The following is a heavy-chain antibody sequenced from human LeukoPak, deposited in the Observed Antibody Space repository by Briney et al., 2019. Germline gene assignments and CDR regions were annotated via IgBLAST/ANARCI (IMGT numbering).Heavy chain of an antibody. CDR2: MNPNSGNT. Sequence: GASVKVSCKASGGTFSSYAISWVRQAPGQGLEWMGWMNPNSGNTGYAQKFQGRVTMTRNTSISTAYMELSSLRSEDTAVYYCARGSVLLWFGELPTRFDYWGQGTLVTVSS. J-gene: IGHJ4*02. D-gene: IGHD3-10*01. CDR1: GGTFSSYA. V-gene: IGHV1-8*02. CDR3: ARGSVLLWFGELPTRFDY.